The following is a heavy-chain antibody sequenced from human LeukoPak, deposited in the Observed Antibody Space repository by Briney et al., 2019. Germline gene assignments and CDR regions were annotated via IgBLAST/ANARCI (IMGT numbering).Heavy chain of an antibody. CDR2: INPNSGGT. D-gene: IGHD3-22*01. CDR3: ARGDDSSGYYYVPSFDY. J-gene: IGHJ4*02. Sequence: GASVTVSFKASGYTFTGYYMHWVRQAPGQGLAWMGWINPNSGGTNYAQKFQGRVTMTRDTSISTAYMELSRLRSDDTAVYYCARGDDSSGYYYVPSFDYWGQGTLVTVSS. CDR1: GYTFTGYY. V-gene: IGHV1-2*02.